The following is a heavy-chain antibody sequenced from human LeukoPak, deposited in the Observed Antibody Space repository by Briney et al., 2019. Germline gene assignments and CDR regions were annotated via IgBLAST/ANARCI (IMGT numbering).Heavy chain of an antibody. CDR3: AKDHPFDYYYDSSGYLLY. J-gene: IGHJ4*02. D-gene: IGHD3-22*01. CDR2: LSCSGGSA. CDR1: GFTFSSYA. V-gene: IGHV3-23*01. Sequence: GVSLRLSCAASGFTFSSYAMPWVRQAPGKGLVWVSALSCSGGSAYYADSVKGRFTISRDSSKNTLYLQMNSLRAEDTAVYYCAKDHPFDYYYDSSGYLLYWGQGTLVTVSS.